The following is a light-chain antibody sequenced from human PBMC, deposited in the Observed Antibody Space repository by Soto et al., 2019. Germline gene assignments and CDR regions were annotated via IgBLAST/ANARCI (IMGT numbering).Light chain of an antibody. CDR2: EVS. CDR1: SNDVGCYNF. V-gene: IGLV2-14*01. J-gene: IGLJ1*01. CDR3: SSYTSSSTRV. Sequence: QSALTQPASLSGSPGQSITISCTGTSNDVGCYNFVSWYQQHPGKAPKLMIYEVSNRPSGVSNRFSGSKSGNTASLTISGLQAEDEADYYCSSYTSSSTRVFGTGTKVTVL.